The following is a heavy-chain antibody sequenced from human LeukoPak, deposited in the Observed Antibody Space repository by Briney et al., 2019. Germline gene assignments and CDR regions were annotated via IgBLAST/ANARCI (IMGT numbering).Heavy chain of an antibody. D-gene: IGHD3-10*01. CDR1: GYSFTSYW. J-gene: IGHJ5*02. CDR2: IYPGDSDT. Sequence: PGESLKISCKGSGYSFTSYWIGWVRQMPGKGLEWMGIIYPGDSDTRYSPSFQGQVTISADKSISTAYLQWSSLKASDTAMYYCARRITIVRGVSNWFDPWGQGTLVTVSS. CDR3: ARRITIVRGVSNWFDP. V-gene: IGHV5-51*01.